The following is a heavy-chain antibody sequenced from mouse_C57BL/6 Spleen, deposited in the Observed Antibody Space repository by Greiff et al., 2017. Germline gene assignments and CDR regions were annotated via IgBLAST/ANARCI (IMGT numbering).Heavy chain of an antibody. CDR1: GYTFTSYW. J-gene: IGHJ2*01. CDR3: ARCESPRDYFDY. CDR2: INPSSGYT. V-gene: IGHV1-7*01. Sequence: QVQLQQSGAELAKPGASVKLSCKASGYTFTSYWMHWVKQRPGQGLEWIGYINPSSGYTKYNQKFKGKATLTAEKSSSTAYMQLSSLTYEDSAVYYCARCESPRDYFDYWGQGTTLTVSS.